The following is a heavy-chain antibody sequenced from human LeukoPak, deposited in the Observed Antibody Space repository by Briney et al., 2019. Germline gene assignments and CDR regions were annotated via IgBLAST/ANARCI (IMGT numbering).Heavy chain of an antibody. CDR2: INHSGST. J-gene: IGHJ4*02. CDR1: GRSFSGYY. Sequence: PSETLSLTCAVYGRSFSGYYWSWIRQPPGKGLEWIGEINHSGSTNYNPSLKSRVTISVDTSKNQFSLKLSSVTAADTAVYYCARVPGVYWGQGTLVTVSS. D-gene: IGHD7-27*01. CDR3: ARVPGVY. V-gene: IGHV4-34*01.